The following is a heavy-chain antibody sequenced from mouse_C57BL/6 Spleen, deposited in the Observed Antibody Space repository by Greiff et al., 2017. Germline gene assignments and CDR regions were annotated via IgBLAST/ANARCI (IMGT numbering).Heavy chain of an antibody. J-gene: IGHJ3*01. CDR1: GYTFTGYW. CDR2: ILPGSGCT. V-gene: IGHV1-9*01. D-gene: IGHD1-1*01. CDR3: AQGGRFAY. Sequence: QVQLQQSGAELMKPGASVKLSCKATGYTFTGYWIAWVKQRPGHGLEWIGEILPGSGCTNYTEKFKGKATFTADTSSNTAYMQLSSMTTEDSAIDYYAQGGRFAYWGQGTLVTVSA.